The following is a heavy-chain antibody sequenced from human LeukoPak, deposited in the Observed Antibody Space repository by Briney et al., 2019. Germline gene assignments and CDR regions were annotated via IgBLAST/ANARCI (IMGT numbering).Heavy chain of an antibody. J-gene: IGHJ6*04. V-gene: IGHV3-53*01. CDR2: IYSDGNT. CDR3: ARGYYDFWSGYFPMDV. D-gene: IGHD3-3*01. Sequence: GGSLRLSCAASGFTVSSNYMSWVRQAPGKGLEWVSVIYSDGNTHYADSVKGRFTISRDNSKNTLYLQMNSLRAEDTAVYYCARGYYDFWSGYFPMDVWGKGTTVTVSS. CDR1: GFTVSSNY.